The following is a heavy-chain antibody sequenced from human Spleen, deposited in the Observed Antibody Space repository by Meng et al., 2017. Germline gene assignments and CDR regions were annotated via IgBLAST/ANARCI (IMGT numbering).Heavy chain of an antibody. CDR3: ARGVMTAIPSFFDY. CDR2: ISSSSSYI. Sequence: VQVVESGGGLVKPGGSLRLSRVASGFIFSTYNMNWVRQAPGKGLEWVSSISSSSSYIYYADSVKGRFTISRDNAKNSLYLQMNSLRAEDTAVYYCARGVMTAIPSFFDYWGQGTLVTVSS. V-gene: IGHV3-21*01. CDR1: GFIFSTYN. D-gene: IGHD2-21*02. J-gene: IGHJ4*02.